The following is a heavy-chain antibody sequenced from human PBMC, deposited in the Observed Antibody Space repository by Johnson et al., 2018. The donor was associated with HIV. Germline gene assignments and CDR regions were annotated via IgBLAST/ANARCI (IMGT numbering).Heavy chain of an antibody. CDR3: ARARAIVVNP. Sequence: VQLVESGGGVVQPGRSLRLSCAASAFTFSSYAMHWVRQAPGKGLEWVAVISNDGSNKYYADSVKGRLTISRDNSKNTLYLQISSLRTEDTAVYYCARARAIVVNPWGQGTMVTVSS. CDR2: ISNDGSNK. D-gene: IGHD3-22*01. J-gene: IGHJ3*01. V-gene: IGHV3-30*04. CDR1: AFTFSSYA.